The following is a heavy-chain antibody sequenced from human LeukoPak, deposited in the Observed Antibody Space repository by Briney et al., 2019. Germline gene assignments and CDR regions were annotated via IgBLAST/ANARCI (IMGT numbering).Heavy chain of an antibody. CDR2: ISSSSSYT. CDR1: GFTFSDYY. CDR3: AKDASTVTLHADY. Sequence: GGSLRLSCAASGFTFSDYYMSWIRQAPGKGLEWVSYISSSSSYTNYADSVKGRFTISRDNSKNTLYLQMNSLRAEDTAVYYCAKDASTVTLHADYWGQGTLVTVSS. V-gene: IGHV3-11*06. D-gene: IGHD4-17*01. J-gene: IGHJ4*02.